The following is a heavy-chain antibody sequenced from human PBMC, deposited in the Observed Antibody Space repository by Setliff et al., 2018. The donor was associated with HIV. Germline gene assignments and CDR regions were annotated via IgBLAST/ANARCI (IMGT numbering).Heavy chain of an antibody. J-gene: IGHJ3*02. D-gene: IGHD5-18*01. CDR1: GFTFIGYG. CDR2: IRYDGSYR. CDR3: AKMHTAMDPDTFDI. V-gene: IGHV3-30*02. Sequence: QSGGSLRLSCAVSGFTFIGYGMYWVRQAPGKGLEWVAFIRYDGSYRYYVDSVKGRFTISRDNSKNTMFLQMNSLRVEDTAIYYCAKMHTAMDPDTFDIWGQGTMVTVSS.